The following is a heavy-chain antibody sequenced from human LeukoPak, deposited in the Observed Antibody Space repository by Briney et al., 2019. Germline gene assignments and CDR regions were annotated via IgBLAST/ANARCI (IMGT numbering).Heavy chain of an antibody. Sequence: GGSLRLSCAASGFTFTNYWMNWLRQAPGKGLEWVANIKQDGGAKNYVDSVKGRFTISRDNAKNSLYLQMNNLRVEDTAVYYCARAVGVHYGMDVWGQGTTVTVSS. CDR3: ARAVGVHYGMDV. J-gene: IGHJ6*02. V-gene: IGHV3-7*01. D-gene: IGHD2-8*01. CDR2: IKQDGGAK. CDR1: GFTFTNYW.